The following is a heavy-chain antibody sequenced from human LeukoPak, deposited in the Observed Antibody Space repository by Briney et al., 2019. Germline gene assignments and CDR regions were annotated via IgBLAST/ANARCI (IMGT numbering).Heavy chain of an antibody. CDR1: GGSISSYY. CDR3: ASRALVAGSDY. D-gene: IGHD6-19*01. Sequence: SETLSPTCTVSGGSISSYYWSWIRQPAGKGLEWIGRIYTSGSTNYNPSLKSRVTMSVDTSKNQFSLKLSSVTAADTAVYYCASRALVAGSDYWGQGTLVTVSS. V-gene: IGHV4-4*07. CDR2: IYTSGST. J-gene: IGHJ4*02.